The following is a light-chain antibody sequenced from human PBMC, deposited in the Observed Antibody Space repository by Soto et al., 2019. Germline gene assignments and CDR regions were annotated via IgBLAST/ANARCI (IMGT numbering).Light chain of an antibody. Sequence: QSALTQPASVSGSPGQSITISCTGTSSDVGGFNYVSWYQQHPGKAPKLMIYDVSNRPSGVSNRFSGPKSGNTASLTISGLQAEDEADYYCSSYTSISLYVFGTGTKVTVL. J-gene: IGLJ1*01. CDR2: DVS. CDR3: SSYTSISLYV. V-gene: IGLV2-14*01. CDR1: SSDVGGFNY.